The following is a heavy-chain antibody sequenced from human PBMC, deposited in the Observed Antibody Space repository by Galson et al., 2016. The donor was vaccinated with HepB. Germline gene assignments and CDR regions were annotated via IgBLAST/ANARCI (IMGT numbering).Heavy chain of an antibody. CDR1: GFTFNTYW. V-gene: IGHV3-7*02. D-gene: IGHD6-13*01. CDR3: ARSQWYSSSWYYYYYMDV. CDR2: MKQDGSEK. Sequence: SLRLSCAASGFTFNTYWVTWVRQAPGKGLEWVANMKQDGSEKYYVDSVKGRFTISRDNAKNSLYLQMNSLRAEDTAVYYCARSQWYSSSWYYYYYMDVWGKGTTVTVS. J-gene: IGHJ6*03.